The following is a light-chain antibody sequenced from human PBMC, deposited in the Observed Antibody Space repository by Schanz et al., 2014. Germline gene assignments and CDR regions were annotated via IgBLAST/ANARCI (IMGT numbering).Light chain of an antibody. CDR3: SSYSGSDIVL. J-gene: IGLJ2*01. CDR2: EVS. CDR1: SSDVGSYNR. V-gene: IGLV2-18*02. Sequence: QSALTQPPSVSGSPGQSVTISCTGTSSDVGSYNRVSWYQQPPGTAPKLMIYEVSNRPSGVPDRFSGSKSGNTASLTISGLQAEDEADYYCSSYSGSDIVLFGGGTKLTVL.